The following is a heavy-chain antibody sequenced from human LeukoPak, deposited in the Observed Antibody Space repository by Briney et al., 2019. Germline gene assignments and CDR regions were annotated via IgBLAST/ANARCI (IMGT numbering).Heavy chain of an antibody. V-gene: IGHV4-39*01. D-gene: IGHD1-26*01. Sequence: SETLSLTCTVSGGSISSSNYYWGWIRQPPGKRLEWIGSIYYSGNTYYSPSLKSPVTISVDTSKDQFSLKLSSVTAADTAVYYCATLGLLRGAGFNLATHFDYWGQGTLVAVSS. CDR2: IYYSGNT. CDR3: ATLGLLRGAGFNLATHFDY. J-gene: IGHJ4*02. CDR1: GGSISSSNYY.